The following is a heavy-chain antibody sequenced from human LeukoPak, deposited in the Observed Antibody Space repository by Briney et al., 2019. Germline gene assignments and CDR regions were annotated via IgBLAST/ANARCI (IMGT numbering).Heavy chain of an antibody. CDR3: ARGRRDVFDI. CDR1: GYTFTFYD. J-gene: IGHJ3*02. V-gene: IGHV1-8*03. CDR2: MNPHSGNT. Sequence: ASVKVSCKASGYTFTFYDIQWVRQAAGQGLEWMGWMNPHSGNTGYAQKFLGRITLTRNTSTSMAYMELTSLKSEDTAVYYCARGRRDVFDIWGQGTTVTVS.